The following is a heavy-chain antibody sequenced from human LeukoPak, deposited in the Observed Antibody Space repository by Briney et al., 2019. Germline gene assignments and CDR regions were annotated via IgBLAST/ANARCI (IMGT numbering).Heavy chain of an antibody. J-gene: IGHJ4*02. CDR2: IFYNGTT. D-gene: IGHD5-18*01. Sequence: PSETLSLTCSVSGGSIISYGYYWTWIRQYPGKGLEWIGNIFYNGTTYYNPSFKGRVTFSGDTSKNQSSLNLNSLTSADTAVHYCERDRMDTALAFFFDYWGQGTLVTVSS. CDR1: GGSIISYGYY. CDR3: ERDRMDTALAFFFDY. V-gene: IGHV4-31*03.